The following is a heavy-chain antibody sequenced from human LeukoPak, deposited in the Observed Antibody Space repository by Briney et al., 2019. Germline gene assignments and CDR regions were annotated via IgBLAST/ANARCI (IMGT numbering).Heavy chain of an antibody. CDR3: AREGTRRPGSYFDY. CDR2: ISWNSGSI. J-gene: IGHJ4*02. V-gene: IGHV3-9*01. Sequence: GGSLRLSCAASGFTFDDYAMHWVRQAPGKGLEWVSGISWNSGSIGYADSVKGRFTISRDNAKNSLYLQMNSLRAEDTAVYYCAREGTRRPGSYFDYWGQGTLVTVSS. D-gene: IGHD1-1*01. CDR1: GFTFDDYA.